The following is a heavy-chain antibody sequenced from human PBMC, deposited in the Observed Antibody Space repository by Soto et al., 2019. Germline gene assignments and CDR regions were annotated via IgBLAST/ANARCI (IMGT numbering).Heavy chain of an antibody. CDR1: GFTFSSYG. Sequence: QVQLVESGGGVVQPGRSLRLSCAASGFTFSSYGMHWVRQAPGKGLEWVAVIWYDGSNKYYADSVKGRFTISRDNSKNTLYLQMNRLRAEDTAVYYCARDRVWAPGVALSKGAIDYWGQGTLVTVSS. D-gene: IGHD5-12*01. V-gene: IGHV3-33*01. J-gene: IGHJ4*02. CDR2: IWYDGSNK. CDR3: ARDRVWAPGVALSKGAIDY.